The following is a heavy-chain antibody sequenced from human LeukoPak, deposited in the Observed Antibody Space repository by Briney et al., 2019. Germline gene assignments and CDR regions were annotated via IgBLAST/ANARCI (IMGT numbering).Heavy chain of an antibody. CDR2: INHSGST. Sequence: SETLSLTCAVYGGSSSGYYWSWIRQPPGKGLEWIGEINHSGSTNYNPSLKSRVTISVDTSKNQFSLKLSSVTAADTAVYYCARGGPYYGFWSGYYASGYYFDYWGQGTLVTVPS. CDR1: GGSSSGYY. CDR3: ARGGPYYGFWSGYYASGYYFDY. D-gene: IGHD3-3*01. J-gene: IGHJ4*02. V-gene: IGHV4-34*01.